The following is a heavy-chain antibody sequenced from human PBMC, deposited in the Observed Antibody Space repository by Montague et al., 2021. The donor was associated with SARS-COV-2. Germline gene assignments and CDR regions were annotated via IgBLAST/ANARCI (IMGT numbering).Heavy chain of an antibody. CDR3: ARGSVGGYYFDY. V-gene: IGHV3-33*01. Sequence: SLRLSCAASGFIFSSYGMHWVRQAPGKGLEWVAHIWYDGSNENYVDSVKGRFTISRDNFKNTLYLQMNSLRAEDTAIYYCARGSVGGYYFDYRGQGTLSPSPQ. J-gene: IGHJ4*02. CDR1: GFIFSSYG. CDR2: IWYDGSNE. D-gene: IGHD1-26*01.